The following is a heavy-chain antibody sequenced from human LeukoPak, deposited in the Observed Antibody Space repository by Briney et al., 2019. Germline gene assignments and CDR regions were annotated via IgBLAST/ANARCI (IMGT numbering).Heavy chain of an antibody. V-gene: IGHV1-69*05. CDR3: AKVYSTYFPNWFDP. D-gene: IGHD4-11*01. CDR1: GGTFSSYA. CDR2: IIPIFGTA. J-gene: IGHJ5*02. Sequence: SVKVSCKASGGTFSSYAISWVRQAPGQGLEWMGGIIPIFGTANYAQKFQGRVTITTDESTSAAYMELSSLRSEDTAVYYCAKVYSTYFPNWFDPWGQGTLVTVSS.